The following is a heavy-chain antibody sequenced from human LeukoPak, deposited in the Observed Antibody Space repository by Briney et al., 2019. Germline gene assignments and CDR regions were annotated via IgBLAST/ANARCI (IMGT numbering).Heavy chain of an antibody. D-gene: IGHD3-16*01. J-gene: IGHJ4*02. CDR1: GFIFDDYA. CDR3: VKVVLFSRNAYYNYFAY. V-gene: IGHV3-9*01. Sequence: PGGSLRLSCAVSGFIFDDYAMHWVRQTPGKGLEWVSGINWNSGGIAYADSVKGRFTISRDNAKNSLYLQMNSLRIEDTALYYCVKVVLFSRNAYYNYFAYWGQGTLVTVSS. CDR2: INWNSGGI.